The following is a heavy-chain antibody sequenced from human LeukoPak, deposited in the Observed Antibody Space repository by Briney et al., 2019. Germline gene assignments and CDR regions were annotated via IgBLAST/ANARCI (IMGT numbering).Heavy chain of an antibody. D-gene: IGHD1-26*01. CDR1: GFTVSTNY. CDR3: AGYGGSYPYYMDV. J-gene: IGHJ6*03. CDR2: MYTLGNT. Sequence: GGSLRLSCAASGFTVSTNYTTWIRQAPGKGLEWVSVMYTLGNTNYADSVRGRFTISRDNSKNTLYLQMNSLRAEDTAVYYCAGYGGSYPYYMDVWGKGTTVTISS. V-gene: IGHV3-66*01.